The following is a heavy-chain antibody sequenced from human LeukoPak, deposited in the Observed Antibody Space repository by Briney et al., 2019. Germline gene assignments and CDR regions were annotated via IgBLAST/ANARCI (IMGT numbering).Heavy chain of an antibody. J-gene: IGHJ4*02. CDR3: ARDWSGSGWYFGSYFDY. D-gene: IGHD6-19*01. CDR1: GFTFSSYA. Sequence: GGSLRLSCAASGFTFSSYAMSWVRQAPGKGLEWVSSISSSSSYIYYADSVKGRFTISRDNAKNSLYLQMNSLRAEDTAVYYCARDWSGSGWYFGSYFDYWGQGTLVTVSS. V-gene: IGHV3-21*01. CDR2: ISSSSSYI.